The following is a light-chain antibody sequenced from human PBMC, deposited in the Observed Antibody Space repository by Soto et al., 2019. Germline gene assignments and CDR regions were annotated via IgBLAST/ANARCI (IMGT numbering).Light chain of an antibody. Sequence: DIQMTQSPSTLSASVGDRVTITCRASQSISSWLAWYQQKPGKAPKLLIYKASSLESGVPSRFSGSGSGTEFTLTINSLKPDDFATYYCQQYNSYPWTFGQGTKVEIK. CDR1: QSISSW. CDR2: KAS. J-gene: IGKJ1*01. CDR3: QQYNSYPWT. V-gene: IGKV1-5*03.